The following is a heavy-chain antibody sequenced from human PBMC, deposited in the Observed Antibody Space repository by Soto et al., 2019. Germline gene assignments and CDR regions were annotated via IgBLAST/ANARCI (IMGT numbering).Heavy chain of an antibody. J-gene: IGHJ4*02. D-gene: IGHD6-13*01. CDR2: TYYRSKWYN. V-gene: IGHV6-1*01. CDR3: ARDYDLMGYSSSYIFDY. CDR1: GDSVSSNSAA. Sequence: KQSQTLSLTCAISGDSVSSNSAAWNWVRQSPSRGLEWLGRTYYRSKWYNDYAVSVKSRITINPDTSKNPFSQQLNSVTPEDTAEYYCARDYDLMGYSSSYIFDYWGQGTLVTVSS.